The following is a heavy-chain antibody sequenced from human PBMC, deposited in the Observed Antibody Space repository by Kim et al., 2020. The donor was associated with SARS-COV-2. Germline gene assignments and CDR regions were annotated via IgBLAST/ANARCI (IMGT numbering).Heavy chain of an antibody. D-gene: IGHD1-26*01. J-gene: IGHJ3*02. Sequence: SPSFKGQVPISADKSINTAYLQWSSLKASDTAMYCCARHMGAATGDAFDIWGQGTMVTVSS. V-gene: IGHV5-51*01. CDR3: ARHMGAATGDAFDI.